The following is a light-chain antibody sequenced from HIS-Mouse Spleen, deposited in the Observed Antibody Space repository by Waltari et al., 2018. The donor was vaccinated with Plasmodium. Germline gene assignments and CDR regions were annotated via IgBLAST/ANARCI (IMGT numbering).Light chain of an antibody. CDR2: GAS. J-gene: IGKJ3*01. CDR1: QSVSSN. Sequence: EIVMTQSPATLSVSPGERATLSCRASQSVSSNLTWYQQKPGQAPRLLIYGASTRSTGIPARFSVRGSGTEFTLTISSLQSEDFAVYYCQQYNNGPFTFGPGTKVDIK. CDR3: QQYNNGPFT. V-gene: IGKV3-15*01.